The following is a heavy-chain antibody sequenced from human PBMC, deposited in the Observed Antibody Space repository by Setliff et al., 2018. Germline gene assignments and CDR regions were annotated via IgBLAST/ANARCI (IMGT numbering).Heavy chain of an antibody. Sequence: ASVKVSCKASGYTFIYYYIHWVRQAPGQGLEWMGLINPSGGGTIYARKFQGRVTMARETSTSTVYMEPSGLRSEDTAVYYCARVYLAGSGWDKANALDIWGQGTMVTFPS. CDR2: INPSGGGT. J-gene: IGHJ3*02. CDR1: GYTFIYYY. D-gene: IGHD6-19*01. CDR3: ARVYLAGSGWDKANALDI. V-gene: IGHV1-46*03.